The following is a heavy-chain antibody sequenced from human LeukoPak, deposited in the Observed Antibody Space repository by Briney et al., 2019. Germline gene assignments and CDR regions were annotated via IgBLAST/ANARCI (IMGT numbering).Heavy chain of an antibody. CDR3: ARDRSVGWFDP. CDR2: IYYSGST. CDR1: GGSISSYY. Sequence: SETLSLTCTVSGGSISSYYWSWIRRPPWKGLEWIGYIYYSGSTNYNPSLKSRVTISVDTSKNQFSLKLSSVTAADTAVYYCARDRSVGWFDPWGQGTLVTVSS. J-gene: IGHJ5*02. V-gene: IGHV4-59*01. D-gene: IGHD3-10*01.